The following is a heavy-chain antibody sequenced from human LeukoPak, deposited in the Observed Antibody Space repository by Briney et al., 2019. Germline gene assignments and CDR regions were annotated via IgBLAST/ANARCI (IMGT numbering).Heavy chain of an antibody. D-gene: IGHD3-3*01. V-gene: IGHV4-39*07. J-gene: IGHJ4*02. CDR2: IYYTGIT. CDR1: GASITSSNYY. CDR3: AREGKSDYYDFWSGYPPYYFDY. Sequence: PSETLSLTCTVSGASITSSNYYWLWLRQPPGKGLEWIGSIYYTGITYYNLSLKSRVTISVDTSKYQCSLRLSSVTAADTAVYYCAREGKSDYYDFWSGYPPYYFDYWGQGTLVTVSS.